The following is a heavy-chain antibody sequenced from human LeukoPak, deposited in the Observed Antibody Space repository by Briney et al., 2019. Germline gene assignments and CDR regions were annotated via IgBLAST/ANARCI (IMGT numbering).Heavy chain of an antibody. CDR1: GYTFTSYY. J-gene: IGHJ5*02. CDR2: INPSAGST. CDR3: ARDFGSLAHFYGDLVSWFDP. D-gene: IGHD4-17*01. Sequence: GASVKVSCKASGYTFTSYYMHWVRQAPGQGLEWMGIINPSAGSTSYAQKFQGRVTMTRDTSTSTVYMELSSLRSEDTAVYYCARDFGSLAHFYGDLVSWFDPWGQGTLVTVSS. V-gene: IGHV1-46*01.